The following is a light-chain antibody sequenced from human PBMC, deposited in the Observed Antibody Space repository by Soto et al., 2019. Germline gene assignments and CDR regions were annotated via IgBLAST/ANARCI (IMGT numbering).Light chain of an antibody. CDR3: LQYGSSFT. Sequence: EIVLTQSPGTLSLSPEERATLSCRASQSVSNYLAWYQHKPGQPPRLLIYYASSRATGIPDRFSGSGSGTDFTLTISRLEPEDFAVYYCLQYGSSFTFGPGTKVDIK. V-gene: IGKV3-20*01. J-gene: IGKJ3*01. CDR2: YAS. CDR1: QSVSNY.